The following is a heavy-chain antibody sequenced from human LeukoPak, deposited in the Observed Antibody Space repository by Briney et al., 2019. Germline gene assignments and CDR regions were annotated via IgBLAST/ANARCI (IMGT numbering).Heavy chain of an antibody. CDR1: GYTFTSYY. Sequence: ASVKVSCEASGYTFTSYYMHWVRQAPGQGLEWMGIINPSGGSTSYAQKFQGRVTMTRDTSTSTVYMELSSLRSEDTAVYYCARATTIVVAPDYWGQGTLVTVSS. D-gene: IGHD3-22*01. V-gene: IGHV1-46*03. CDR3: ARATTIVVAPDY. J-gene: IGHJ4*02. CDR2: INPSGGST.